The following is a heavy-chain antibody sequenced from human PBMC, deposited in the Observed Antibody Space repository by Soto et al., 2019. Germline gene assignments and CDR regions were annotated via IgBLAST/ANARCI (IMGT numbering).Heavy chain of an antibody. V-gene: IGHV4-59*08. CDR3: ARRRGTMVRGVIYYYYMDV. CDR1: GGSISSYY. Sequence: QVQLQESGPGLVKPSETLSLTCTVSGGSISSYYWSWIRQPPGKGLEWIGYIYYSGSTNYNSALKSRVTISVDTSKHQFSLKLSSVSGADTAVYYCARRRGTMVRGVIYYYYMDVWGKGTTVTVSS. CDR2: IYYSGST. D-gene: IGHD3-10*01. J-gene: IGHJ6*03.